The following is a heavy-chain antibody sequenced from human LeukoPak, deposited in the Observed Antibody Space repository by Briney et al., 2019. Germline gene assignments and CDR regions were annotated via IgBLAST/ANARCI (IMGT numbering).Heavy chain of an antibody. CDR3: ARGRRIWFGDLEDYGMDV. D-gene: IGHD3-10*01. V-gene: IGHV1-46*01. CDR1: GYTFTSYY. CDR2: INPSGGST. Sequence: ASVKVSCKASGYTFTSYYMRWVRQAPGQGLEWMGIINPSGGSTSYAQKFQGRVTMSRDTSTSTVYMELSSLRSEDTAVYYCARGRRIWFGDLEDYGMDVWGQGTTVTVSS. J-gene: IGHJ6*02.